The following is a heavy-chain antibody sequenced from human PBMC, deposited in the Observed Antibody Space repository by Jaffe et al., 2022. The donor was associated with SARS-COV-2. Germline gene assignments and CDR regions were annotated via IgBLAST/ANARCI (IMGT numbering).Heavy chain of an antibody. V-gene: IGHV4-30-4*01. CDR2: IYYSGST. CDR1: GGSISSGDYY. Sequence: QVQLQESGPGLVKPSQTLSLTCTVSGGSISSGDYYWSWIRQPPGKGLEWIGYIYYSGSTYYNPSLKSRVTISVDTSKNQFSLKLSSVTAADTAVYYCARVISQQLVRHWYFDLWGRGTLVTVSS. J-gene: IGHJ2*01. CDR3: ARVISQQLVRHWYFDL. D-gene: IGHD6-13*01.